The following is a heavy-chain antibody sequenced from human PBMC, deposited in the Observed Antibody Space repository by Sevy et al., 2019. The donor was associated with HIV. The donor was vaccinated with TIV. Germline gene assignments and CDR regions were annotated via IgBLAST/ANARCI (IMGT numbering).Heavy chain of an antibody. CDR3: ARNIVATNWFDP. V-gene: IGHV4-59*01. J-gene: IGHJ5*02. CDR2: IYYSGST. D-gene: IGHD5-12*01. CDR1: GGSISSYY. Sequence: SETLSLTCTVSGGSISSYYWSWIRQPPGKGLEWIGYIYYSGSTKYNPSLKSRVTISVDTSKNQFSLKLSSVTAADTAVYYCARNIVATNWFDPWGQGTLVTVSS.